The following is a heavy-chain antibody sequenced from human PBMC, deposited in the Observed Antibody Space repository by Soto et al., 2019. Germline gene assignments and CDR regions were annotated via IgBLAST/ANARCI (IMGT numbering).Heavy chain of an antibody. Sequence: PGGSLRLSCAASGFTFSNAWMSWVRQAPGKGLEWVGRIKSKTDGGTTDYAAPVKGRFTISRDDSKNTLYLQMNSLKTEDTAVYYCTTEAYGDYEYYYYGMDVWGQGTTVTSP. CDR2: IKSKTDGGTT. CDR3: TTEAYGDYEYYYYGMDV. J-gene: IGHJ6*02. CDR1: GFTFSNAW. V-gene: IGHV3-15*01. D-gene: IGHD4-17*01.